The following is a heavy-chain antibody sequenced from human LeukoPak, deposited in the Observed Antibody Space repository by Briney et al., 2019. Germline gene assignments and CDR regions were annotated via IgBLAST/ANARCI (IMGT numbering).Heavy chain of an antibody. D-gene: IGHD3-10*01. CDR1: GFSVTTDSYC. Sequence: PSETLSLTCTVSGFSVTTDSYCWGWIRQPPGKGLEWIGYDYCGGNTNYDPSLKRRVTISVDTSKNQFSLTLTSVTAADTAVYFCARDHYGSLDSWGQGILVTVSS. CDR3: ARDHYGSLDS. J-gene: IGHJ4*02. V-gene: IGHV4-61*01. CDR2: DYCGGNT.